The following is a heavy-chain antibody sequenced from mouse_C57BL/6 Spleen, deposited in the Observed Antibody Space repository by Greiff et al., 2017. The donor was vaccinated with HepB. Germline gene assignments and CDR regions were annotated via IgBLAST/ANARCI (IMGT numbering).Heavy chain of an antibody. Sequence: QVQLQQPGAELVRPGSSVKLSCKASGYTFTSYWMHWVKQRPIQGLEWIGNIDPSDSETHYNQKFKDKATLTVDKSSSTAYMQLSSLTSEDSAVYYCARERGIDYYGSSYRAMDYWGQGTSVTVSS. V-gene: IGHV1-52*01. CDR1: GYTFTSYW. CDR3: ARERGIDYYGSSYRAMDY. J-gene: IGHJ4*01. D-gene: IGHD1-1*01. CDR2: IDPSDSET.